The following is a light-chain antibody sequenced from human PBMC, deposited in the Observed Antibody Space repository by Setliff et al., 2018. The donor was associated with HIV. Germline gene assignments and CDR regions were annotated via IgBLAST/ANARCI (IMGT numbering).Light chain of an antibody. Sequence: QSTLTQPASVSGSPGLSITISCTGTSSDVGGYNYVSWYQQHPGEAPKLMIFDVSKRPSGVSNRFSGSKSGNTASLTISGLQTGDEADYYCGSYTSGTTLYVFGTGTKVTVL. V-gene: IGLV2-14*03. J-gene: IGLJ1*01. CDR1: SSDVGGYNY. CDR2: DVS. CDR3: GSYTSGTTLYV.